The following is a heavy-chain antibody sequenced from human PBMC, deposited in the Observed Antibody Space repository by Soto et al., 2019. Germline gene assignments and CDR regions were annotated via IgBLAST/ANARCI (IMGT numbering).Heavy chain of an antibody. D-gene: IGHD6-19*01. J-gene: IGHJ4*02. CDR3: ARGAGSSGWRYYFDY. CDR1: GGSFSGYY. Sequence: PSETLSLTCAVYGGSFSGYYWSWIRQPPGKGLEWIGEINHSGSTNYNPSLKSRVTISVDTSKNQFSLKLSSVTAADTAVYYCARGAGSSGWRYYFDYWGQGTLVTVSS. CDR2: INHSGST. V-gene: IGHV4-34*01.